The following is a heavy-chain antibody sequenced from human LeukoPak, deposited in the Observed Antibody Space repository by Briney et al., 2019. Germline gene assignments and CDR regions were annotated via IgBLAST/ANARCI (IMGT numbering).Heavy chain of an antibody. Sequence: PGGSLRLSCAASGFTFSSYSMNWVRQAPGKGLEWVSSISSSSSYIYYADSVKGRFTISRDNAKNSLYLQMNSLRAEDTAAYYCARNERYCSGGNCYRIYYYYYMDVWGKGTTVTVSS. CDR1: GFTFSSYS. CDR3: ARNERYCSGGNCYRIYYYYYMDV. CDR2: ISSSSSYI. J-gene: IGHJ6*03. D-gene: IGHD2-15*01. V-gene: IGHV3-21*01.